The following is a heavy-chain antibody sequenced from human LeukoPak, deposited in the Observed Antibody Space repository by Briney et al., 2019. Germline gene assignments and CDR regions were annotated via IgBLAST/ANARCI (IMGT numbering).Heavy chain of an antibody. J-gene: IGHJ3*02. Sequence: GASVKVSCKVSGYTLTELSMHWVRQAPGKGLEWMGGFDPEDGETIYAQKFQGRVTMTEDTSTDTAYVELSSLRSDDTAVYYCARYCSSTSCHSWGAFDIWGQGTMVTVSS. CDR1: GYTLTELS. CDR3: ARYCSSTSCHSWGAFDI. CDR2: FDPEDGET. V-gene: IGHV1-24*01. D-gene: IGHD2-2*01.